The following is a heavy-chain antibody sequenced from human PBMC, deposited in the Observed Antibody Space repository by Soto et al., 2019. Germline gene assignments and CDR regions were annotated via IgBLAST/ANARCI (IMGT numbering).Heavy chain of an antibody. D-gene: IGHD6-19*01. CDR1: GYTFTSYG. Sequence: QVQLVQSGAEVKKPGASVKVSCKASGYTFTSYGISWVRQAPGQGLEWMGWISAYNGNTNYAQKFQGRVTITADESTSTAYMELSSLRSEDTAVYYCARDSSGGGWDWFDPWGQGTLVTVSS. CDR2: ISAYNGNT. CDR3: ARDSSGGGWDWFDP. V-gene: IGHV1-18*04. J-gene: IGHJ5*02.